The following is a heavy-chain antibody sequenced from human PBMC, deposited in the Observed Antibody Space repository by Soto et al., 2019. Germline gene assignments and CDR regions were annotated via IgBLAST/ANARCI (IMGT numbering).Heavy chain of an antibody. D-gene: IGHD2-8*01. CDR2: IYYSGTT. CDR3: AKDRPYCTNGVCYRGYFDY. V-gene: IGHV4-59*12. CDR1: GVSISSYY. Sequence: SETLSLTCTVSGVSISSYYWSWIRQPPGKGLEWIGNIYYSGTTNYNPSLKGRVTISVDTSKNQFSLKLTSVTVADTAVYYCAKDRPYCTNGVCYRGYFDYWGQGTLVTVSS. J-gene: IGHJ4*02.